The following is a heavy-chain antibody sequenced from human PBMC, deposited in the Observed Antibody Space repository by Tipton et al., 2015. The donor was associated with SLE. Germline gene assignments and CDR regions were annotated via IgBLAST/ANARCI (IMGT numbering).Heavy chain of an antibody. CDR3: ARSDDYYDSSAPFDY. CDR2: IYYSGST. V-gene: IGHV4-61*08. CDR1: GGSISSGGYY. D-gene: IGHD3-22*01. Sequence: TLSLTCTVSGGSISSGGYYWSWIRQPPGKGLEWIGYIYYSGSTNYNPSLKSRVTISVDTSKNQFSLKLSSVTAADTAVYYCARSDDYYDSSAPFDYWGQGTLVTVSS. J-gene: IGHJ4*02.